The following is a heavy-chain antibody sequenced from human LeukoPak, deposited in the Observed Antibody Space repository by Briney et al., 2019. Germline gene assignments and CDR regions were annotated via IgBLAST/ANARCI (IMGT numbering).Heavy chain of an antibody. J-gene: IGHJ4*02. V-gene: IGHV3-48*03. CDR1: GFSFSSYE. Sequence: PGGSLRLSCAASGFSFSSYEMNWVRQAPGKGLEWVSYITGSDSSTYYADSVKGRFTISRDNAKNSLYLQMNSLRAEDTAVYYCARRYYASPDYWGQGTLVTVSS. CDR3: ARRYYASPDY. D-gene: IGHD2-2*01. CDR2: ITGSDSST.